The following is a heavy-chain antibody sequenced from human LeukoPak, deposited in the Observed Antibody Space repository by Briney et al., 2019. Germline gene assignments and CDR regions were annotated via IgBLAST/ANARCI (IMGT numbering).Heavy chain of an antibody. CDR3: ARDMADIEATIQDY. D-gene: IGHD5-12*01. Sequence: ASVKVSCKASGYTFTGYYMHWVRQAPGQGLEWMGWINPNSGGTNYAQKFQGRVTMTRDTSISTAYMELSRLRSDDTAVYYCARDMADIEATIQDYWGQGTLVTVSS. CDR1: GYTFTGYY. CDR2: INPNSGGT. J-gene: IGHJ4*02. V-gene: IGHV1-2*02.